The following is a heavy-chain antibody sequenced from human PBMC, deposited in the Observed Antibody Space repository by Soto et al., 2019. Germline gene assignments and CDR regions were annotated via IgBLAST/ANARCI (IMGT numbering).Heavy chain of an antibody. CDR1: GFTFSSYG. J-gene: IGHJ6*02. CDR3: AKETLNDYGGNPWAYGMDV. CDR2: ISYDGSNK. V-gene: IGHV3-30*18. Sequence: VGSLRLSCAASGFTFSSYGMHWVRQAPGKGLEWVAVISYDGSNKYYADSVKGRFTISRDNSKNTLYLQMNSLRAEDTAVYYCAKETLNDYGGNPWAYGMDVWGQGTTVTVSS. D-gene: IGHD4-17*01.